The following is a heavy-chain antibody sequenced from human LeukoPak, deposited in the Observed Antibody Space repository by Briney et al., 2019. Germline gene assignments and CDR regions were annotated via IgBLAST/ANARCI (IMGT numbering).Heavy chain of an antibody. D-gene: IGHD3-22*01. CDR1: TGSISNYF. CDR3: ASLGGYYESSSYSQLDAFDI. Sequence: SETLSLTCTVSTGSISNYFWSWLRQPPGKGLEWIGYVHHSGTANYNPSLMSRVNISIDTSEYRLSLKLSSVTAADTALYYCASLGGYYESSSYSQLDAFDIWGQGTVVTVSS. CDR2: VHHSGTA. J-gene: IGHJ3*02. V-gene: IGHV4-59*01.